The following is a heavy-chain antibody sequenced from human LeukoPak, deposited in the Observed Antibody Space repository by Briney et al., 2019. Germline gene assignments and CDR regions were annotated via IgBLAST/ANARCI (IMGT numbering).Heavy chain of an antibody. V-gene: IGHV1-24*01. D-gene: IGHD6-19*01. CDR1: GYTLTELS. CDR3: ATGGTYSSGRWFDP. Sequence: GASVKVSCKVSGYTLTELSMHWVRQAPGKGLEWMGGFDPEDGETIYAQKFQGRVTMTEDTSTDTAYMELSSLRSEDTAVYYCATGGTYSSGRWFDPWGQGTLVTVSS. CDR2: FDPEDGET. J-gene: IGHJ5*02.